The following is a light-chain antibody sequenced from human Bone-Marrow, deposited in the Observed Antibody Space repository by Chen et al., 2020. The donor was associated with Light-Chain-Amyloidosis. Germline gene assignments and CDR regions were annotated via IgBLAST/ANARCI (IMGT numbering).Light chain of an antibody. CDR1: QTISSNY. CDR2: GSS. CDR3: QQYGTSPLT. J-gene: IGKJ4*01. V-gene: IGKV3-20*01. Sequence: EIVLTQPPGTLSLSPGEGANLSCRASQTISSNYLTWYQQKFGQAPRFLIYGSSSRATGIPDRFTGSGSWTDFTLTINRLEPEDFAMYYCQQYGTSPLTFGVGTKVEIK.